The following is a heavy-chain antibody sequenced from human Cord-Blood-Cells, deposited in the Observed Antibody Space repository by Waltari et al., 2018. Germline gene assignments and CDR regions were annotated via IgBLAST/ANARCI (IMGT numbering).Heavy chain of an antibody. CDR3: ARVRKDYYDSSGYYTF. D-gene: IGHD3-22*01. J-gene: IGHJ4*02. CDR1: GGSFSGYY. CDR2: INHRGST. V-gene: IGHV4-34*01. Sequence: QVQLQQWGAGLLKPSETLSLTCAVYGGSFSGYYWSWIRQPPGKGLEWIGEINHRGSTNYNPSLKSRVTISVDTSKNQFSLKLSSVTAADTAVYYCARVRKDYYDSSGYYTFWGQGTLVTVSS.